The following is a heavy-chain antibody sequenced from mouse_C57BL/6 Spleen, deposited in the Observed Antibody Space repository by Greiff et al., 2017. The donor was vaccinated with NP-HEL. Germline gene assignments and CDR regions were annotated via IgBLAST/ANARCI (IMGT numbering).Heavy chain of an antibody. CDR2: ILLVLIT. CDR1: SPSFPLPF. Sequence: QLQQSGPGLVQPPPIAPLTFPSSSPSFPLPFFPFFLPSPFPFLSFLGVILLVLITDYNASFISRLSISKDNSKSQVFFKMNSLQADDTAIYYCASGGYDGHFDYWGQGTTLTVSS. V-gene: IGHV2-2*01. J-gene: IGHJ2*01. D-gene: IGHD2-3*01. CDR3: ASGGYDGHFDY.